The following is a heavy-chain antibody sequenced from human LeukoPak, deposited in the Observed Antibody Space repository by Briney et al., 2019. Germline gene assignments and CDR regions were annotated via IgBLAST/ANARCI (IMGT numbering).Heavy chain of an antibody. V-gene: IGHV3-9*01. J-gene: IGHJ4*02. CDR3: YVEALGYSMDY. CDR1: GFTFSSHA. Sequence: GGSLRLSCTPSGFTFSSHAMHWVRQAPGKGLEWVSGISWNSGSIGYADSVKGRFTISRDNAKNSLYLQMNSLRAEDTALYYCYVEALGYSMDYWGQGTLVTVSS. D-gene: IGHD5-18*01. CDR2: ISWNSGSI.